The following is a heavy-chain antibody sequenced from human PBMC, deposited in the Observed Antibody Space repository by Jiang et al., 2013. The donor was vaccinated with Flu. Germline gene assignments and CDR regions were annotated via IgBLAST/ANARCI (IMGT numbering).Heavy chain of an antibody. J-gene: IGHJ4*02. CDR1: GGSISSGSYY. CDR3: ARGGGYSGYDFDYFDY. V-gene: IGHV4-61*02. CDR2: IYTSGST. D-gene: IGHD5-12*01. Sequence: TVSGGSISSGSYYWSWIRQPAGKGLEWIGRIYTSGSTNYNPSLKSRVTISVDTSKNQFSLKLSSVTAADTAVYYCARGGGYSGYDFDYFDYWGQGTLVTVSS.